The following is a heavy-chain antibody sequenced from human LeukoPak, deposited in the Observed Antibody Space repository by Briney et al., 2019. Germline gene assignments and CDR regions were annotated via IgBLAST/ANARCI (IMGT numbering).Heavy chain of an antibody. D-gene: IGHD6-19*01. Sequence: PSATLSLTCTVSGGSISSYYWSWIRQPPGKGLEWIGYIYYSGSTNYNPSLKSRVTISVDTSKNQFSLKLSSVTAADTAVYYCARGQAYSSGWYYWGQGTLVTVSS. V-gene: IGHV4-59*01. J-gene: IGHJ4*02. CDR1: GGSISSYY. CDR3: ARGQAYSSGWYY. CDR2: IYYSGST.